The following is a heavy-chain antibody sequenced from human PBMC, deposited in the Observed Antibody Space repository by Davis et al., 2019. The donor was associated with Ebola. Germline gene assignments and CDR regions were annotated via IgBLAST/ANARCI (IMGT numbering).Heavy chain of an antibody. CDR3: ARDRGYSYGTGNYYYGMDV. V-gene: IGHV3-30-3*01. CDR2: ISYDGSNK. Sequence: GESLKISCAASGFTFNGSAMHWVRQAPGKGLEWVAVISYDGSNKYYADSVKGRFTISRDNSKNTLYLQMNSLRAEDTAVYYCARDRGYSYGTGNYYYGMDVWGQGTTVTVSS. CDR1: GFTFNGSA. D-gene: IGHD5-18*01. J-gene: IGHJ6*02.